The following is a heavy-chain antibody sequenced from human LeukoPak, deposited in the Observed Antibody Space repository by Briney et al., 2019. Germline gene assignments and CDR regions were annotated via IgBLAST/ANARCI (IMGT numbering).Heavy chain of an antibody. CDR2: INPSGGST. D-gene: IGHD5-12*01. J-gene: IGHJ4*02. CDR1: GYTFTSDY. V-gene: IGHV1-46*01. CDR3: ARDLWLVADY. Sequence: ASVTVSCKASGYTFTSDYMHWVRQAPGQGLEWMGIINPSGGSTSYAQKFQGRVTMTRDTSTSTVYMELSSLRSEDTAVYYCARDLWLVADYWGQGTLVTVSS.